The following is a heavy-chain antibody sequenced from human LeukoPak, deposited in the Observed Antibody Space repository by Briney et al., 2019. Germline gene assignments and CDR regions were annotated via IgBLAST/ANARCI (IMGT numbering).Heavy chain of an antibody. CDR1: GVSVSPYY. V-gene: IGHV4-4*09. J-gene: IGHJ3*01. Sequence: SETLSLTCAVSGVSVSPYYWAWIRQPPGKGLEWIGYIHTSGSNNQYPSLKSRVTISVDKSKNHFSLRLTSVTAADTAVYYCARLSAAVHLGAFDLWGQGTMVTVSS. D-gene: IGHD3-3*01. CDR2: IHTSGSN. CDR3: ARLSAAVHLGAFDL.